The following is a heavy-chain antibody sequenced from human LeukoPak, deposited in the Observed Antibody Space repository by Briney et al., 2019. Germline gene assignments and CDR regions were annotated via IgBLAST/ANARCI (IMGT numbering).Heavy chain of an antibody. V-gene: IGHV4-30-4*08. D-gene: IGHD2-8*02. CDR3: ASITGGYIDY. J-gene: IGHJ4*02. Sequence: SETLSLTCTVSGGSISSGDYYWSWIRQPPGKGLEWIGYIYYSGSTYYNPSLKSRVTISVDTSKNQFSLKPSSVTAADTAVYYCASITGGYIDYWGQGTLVTVSS. CDR1: GGSISSGDYY. CDR2: IYYSGST.